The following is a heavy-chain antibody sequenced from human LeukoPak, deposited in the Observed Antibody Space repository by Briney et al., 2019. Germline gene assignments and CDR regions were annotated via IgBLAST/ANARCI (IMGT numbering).Heavy chain of an antibody. V-gene: IGHV4-59*01. Sequence: SETLSLTCTVSGGSMSSYYWSWIRQPPGKGLEWIGYIYYSGSTNYNPSLKSRVTISVDTSKNQFSLKLRSVTAADTAVYYCARVTGYMIEDYFDYWGQGTLVTVSS. J-gene: IGHJ4*02. CDR1: GGSMSSYY. D-gene: IGHD3-22*01. CDR3: ARVTGYMIEDYFDY. CDR2: IYYSGST.